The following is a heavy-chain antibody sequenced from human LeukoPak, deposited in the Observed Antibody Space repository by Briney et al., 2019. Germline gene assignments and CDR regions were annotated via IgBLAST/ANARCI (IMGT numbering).Heavy chain of an antibody. D-gene: IGHD3-10*01. J-gene: IGHJ6*02. CDR3: ARDAGGSGRHYYYGMDV. CDR2: INTSGST. V-gene: IGHV4-4*07. CDR1: GGSISNYY. Sequence: PSETLSLTCTVSGGSISNYYWSWIRQPAGKGLEWIGRINTSGSTHYNSSLKSRVTMSVDSSKNQFSLKLRSVTAADTAVYYCARDAGGSGRHYYYGMDVWGQGTTVTVSS.